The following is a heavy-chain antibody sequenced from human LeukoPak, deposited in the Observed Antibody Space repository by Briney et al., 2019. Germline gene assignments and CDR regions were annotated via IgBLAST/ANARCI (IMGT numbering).Heavy chain of an antibody. V-gene: IGHV6-1*01. J-gene: IGHJ3*02. CDR3: ARGTPRYCSSTSCYSLRAFAI. CDR1: GDSVSSNSAA. CDR2: TYYRSKWYN. Sequence: SQTLSLTFAISGDSVSSNSAAWSWIRQSPSRGLEWLGSTYYRSKWYNDYAVSVKSRITINPDTSKNQFSLQLNSVTPEDTAVYYCARGTPRYCSSTSCYSLRAFAIWGQGTVVTVSS. D-gene: IGHD2-2*01.